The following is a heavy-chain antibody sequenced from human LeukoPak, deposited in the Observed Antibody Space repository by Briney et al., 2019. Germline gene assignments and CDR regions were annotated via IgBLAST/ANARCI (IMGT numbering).Heavy chain of an antibody. V-gene: IGHV3-7*01. J-gene: IGHJ3*02. CDR2: IKQDGSEK. CDR1: GFTFSSYA. D-gene: IGHD2-2*01. CDR3: AREGYYSSTSCLEDAFDI. Sequence: GGSLRLSCAASGFTFSSYAMSWVRQAPGKGLEWVANIKQDGSEKYYVDSVKGRFTISRDNAKNSLYLQMNSLRAEDTAVYYCAREGYYSSTSCLEDAFDIWGQGTMVTVSS.